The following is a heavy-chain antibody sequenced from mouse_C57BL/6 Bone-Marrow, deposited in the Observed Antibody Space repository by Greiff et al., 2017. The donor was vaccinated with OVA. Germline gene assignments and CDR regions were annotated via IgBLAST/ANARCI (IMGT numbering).Heavy chain of an antibody. J-gene: IGHJ1*03. Sequence: EVKLQESGPGLVKPSQSLSLTCSVTGYSITSGYYWNWIRQFPGNKLEWMGYISYDGSNNYNPSLKNRISITRDTSKNQFFLKLNSVTTEDTATYYCASGSYSNWYFDVWGTGTTVTVSS. CDR2: ISYDGSN. V-gene: IGHV3-6*01. D-gene: IGHD1-1*02. CDR3: ASGSYSNWYFDV. CDR1: GYSITSGYY.